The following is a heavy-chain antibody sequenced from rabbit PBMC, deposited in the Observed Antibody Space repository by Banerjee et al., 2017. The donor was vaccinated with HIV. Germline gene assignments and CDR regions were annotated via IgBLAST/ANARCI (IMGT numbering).Heavy chain of an antibody. D-gene: IGHD4-1*01. Sequence: QQQLEESGGGLVKPGASLTLTCTASGFDFSSNAMCWFRQAPGKGLEWIACIYAGSSGSTWYASWAKGRFTISKTSSTTVTLQMTSLTAADTATYFCARGNSVWGAYFNLWGPGTLVTVS. V-gene: IGHV1S45*01. CDR2: IYAGSSGST. CDR1: GFDFSSNA. CDR3: ARGNSVWGAYFNL. J-gene: IGHJ4*01.